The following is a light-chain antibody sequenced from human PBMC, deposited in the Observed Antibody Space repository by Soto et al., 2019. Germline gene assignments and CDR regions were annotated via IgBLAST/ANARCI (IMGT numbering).Light chain of an antibody. CDR1: QSVSSN. Sequence: EIVMTQSPATLSVSPGERATLSCRASQSVSSNLAWYQQKPGQAPRLLIYCASNRATGIPARFSGSGSGTEFTLTLSSLQSEDFGDYYCQQYNNWPLTFGGGTKVEIK. V-gene: IGKV3-15*01. CDR2: CAS. CDR3: QQYNNWPLT. J-gene: IGKJ4*01.